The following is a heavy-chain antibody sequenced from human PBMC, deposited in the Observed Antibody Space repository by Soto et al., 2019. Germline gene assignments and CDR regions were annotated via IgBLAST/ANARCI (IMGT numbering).Heavy chain of an antibody. CDR2: IDWDDDK. Sequence: GPTLVNPTQTLTLTCTFSGFSLSTSRMCVSWIRQPPGKALEWLALIDWDDDKYYSTSLKTRLTISKDTSKNQVVLTMTNMDPVDTATYYCARVPAGIAARRVYYYGMDVWGQGTTVTVSS. CDR3: ARVPAGIAARRVYYYGMDV. J-gene: IGHJ6*02. D-gene: IGHD6-6*01. CDR1: GFSLSTSRMC. V-gene: IGHV2-70*01.